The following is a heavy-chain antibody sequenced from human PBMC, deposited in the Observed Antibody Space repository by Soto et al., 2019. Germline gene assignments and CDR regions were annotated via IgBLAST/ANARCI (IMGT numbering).Heavy chain of an antibody. V-gene: IGHV4-39*01. D-gene: IGHD3-16*01. CDR3: ARKGGGSRETGT. CDR2: IYYSGST. CDR1: GGSISSSSYY. J-gene: IGHJ5*02. Sequence: PSETLSLTCTVSGGSISSSSYYWGWIRQPPGKGLEWIGSIYYSGSTYYNPSLKSRVTISVDTSKNQFSLKLSSVTAADTAVYYCARKGGGSRETGTWGQGTLVTVSS.